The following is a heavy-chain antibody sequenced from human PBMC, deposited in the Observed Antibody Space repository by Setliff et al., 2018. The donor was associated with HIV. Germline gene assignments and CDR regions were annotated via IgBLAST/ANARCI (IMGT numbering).Heavy chain of an antibody. V-gene: IGHV1-3*01. D-gene: IGHD5-18*01. Sequence: ASVKVSCKASGYTFTYYAIHWLRQAPGHRLQWMGWINSGNGNTKDSQKFQGRVTITKDTSASTVYMELTSLRSEDTAMYHCARRGRFTGGYSYGSDYFEYWGQGTLVTVSS. CDR3: ARRGRFTGGYSYGSDYFEY. CDR1: GYTFTYYA. J-gene: IGHJ4*02. CDR2: INSGNGNT.